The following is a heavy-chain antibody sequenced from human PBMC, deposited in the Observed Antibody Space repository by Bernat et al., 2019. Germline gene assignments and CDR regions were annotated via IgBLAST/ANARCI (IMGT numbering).Heavy chain of an antibody. CDR1: GYSFTSYW. D-gene: IGHD3-3*01. J-gene: IGHJ6*03. CDR2: IDPSDSYT. V-gene: IGHV5-10-1*03. Sequence: EVQLVQSGAEVKKPGESLRISCKGSGYSFTSYWISWVRQMPGKGLEWMGRIDPSDSYTNYSPSFQGHVTISADKSISTACLQWSSLKASDTAMYYCARTDYDFWSGYPYYYYMDVWGKGTTVTVSS. CDR3: ARTDYDFWSGYPYYYYMDV.